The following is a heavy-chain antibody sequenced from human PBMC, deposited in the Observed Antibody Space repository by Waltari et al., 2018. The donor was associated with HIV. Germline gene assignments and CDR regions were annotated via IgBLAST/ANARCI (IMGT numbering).Heavy chain of an antibody. CDR1: GFTFSSYA. CDR3: AKDLFPFDAFDI. CDR2: ISVSGGST. D-gene: IGHD3-10*02. J-gene: IGHJ3*02. Sequence: EVQLVESGGGLVQPGGSLRLSCAASGFTFSSYAMNWVRQAPGKGLEGVSTISVSGGSTYYADSVEGRFTISRDNSKSTLYLQMNSLRAEDTAVYYCAKDLFPFDAFDIWGQGTMVTVSS. V-gene: IGHV3-23*04.